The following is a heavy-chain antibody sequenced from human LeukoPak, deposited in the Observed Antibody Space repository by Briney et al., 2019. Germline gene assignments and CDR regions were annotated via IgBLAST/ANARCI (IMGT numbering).Heavy chain of an antibody. CDR3: ARDGGGIGY. V-gene: IGHV4-4*02. D-gene: IGHD2-15*01. CDR2: IYHSGST. CDR1: GGSTSSSNW. Sequence: PSGTLSLTCVVSGGSTSSSNWWSWVRQPPGKGLEWIGQIYHSGSTSYNPSLKSRVTISVDKSKNQFSLRVSSVTAADTAVYYCARDGGGIGYWGQGTLVTVSS. J-gene: IGHJ4*02.